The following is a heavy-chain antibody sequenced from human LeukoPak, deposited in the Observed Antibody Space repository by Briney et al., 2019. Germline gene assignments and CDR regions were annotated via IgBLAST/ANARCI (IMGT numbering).Heavy chain of an antibody. V-gene: IGHV3-21*01. CDR1: GFTFSSYE. D-gene: IGHD2-21*02. J-gene: IGHJ6*03. Sequence: GGSLRLSCAASGFTFSSYEMNWVRQAPGKGLEWVSSISSSSSYIYYADSVKGRFTISRDNAKNSLYLQMNSLRAEDTAVYYCAGDSDDFHPVYYYYMDVWGKGTTVTVSS. CDR2: ISSSSSYI. CDR3: AGDSDDFHPVYYYYMDV.